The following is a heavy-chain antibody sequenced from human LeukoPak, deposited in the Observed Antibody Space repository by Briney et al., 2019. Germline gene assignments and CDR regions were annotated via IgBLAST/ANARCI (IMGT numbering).Heavy chain of an antibody. CDR3: ARGYRGAPLYGMDV. CDR1: GLTFSSYA. V-gene: IGHV3-30*04. Sequence: GGSLRLSCAASGLTFSSYAMHWVRQAPGKGLEWVAVISYDGSNKYYADSVKGRFTISRDNSKNTLYLQMNSLRAEDTAVYYCARGYRGAPLYGMDVWGQGTTVTVSS. CDR2: ISYDGSNK. J-gene: IGHJ6*02. D-gene: IGHD4-23*01.